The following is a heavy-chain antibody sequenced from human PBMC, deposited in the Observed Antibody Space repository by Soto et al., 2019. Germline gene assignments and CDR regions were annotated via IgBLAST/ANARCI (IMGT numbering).Heavy chain of an antibody. V-gene: IGHV1-2*02. CDR2: INPNNDDT. CDR1: GYSFTDYY. J-gene: IGHJ5*02. CDR3: ARGRDRAVPSPIDIDGP. D-gene: IGHD3-10*01. Sequence: ASVKVSCKASGYSFTDYYMHWVRQAPGQGLEWMGWINPNNDDTSYAQKFQGRVTMTRDTSISTGYMEVSRLKYDDTAVDYCARGRDRAVPSPIDIDGPWGQGTLVPVSS.